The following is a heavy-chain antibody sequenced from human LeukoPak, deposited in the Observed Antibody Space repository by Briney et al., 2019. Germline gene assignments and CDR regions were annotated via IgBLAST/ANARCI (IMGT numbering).Heavy chain of an antibody. CDR3: ARDWYCTGGSCYNCFDY. V-gene: IGHV1-18*01. Sequence: ASVKVSCKASGYTFTSYGISWVRQAPGQGLEWMGWISTYNGDTNYAQNLQGRVAMTTDTSTSTAYVELRSLRSDDTAVYYCARDWYCTGGSCYNCFDYWGQGTLVTVSS. CDR2: ISTYNGDT. CDR1: GYTFTSYG. D-gene: IGHD2-15*01. J-gene: IGHJ4*02.